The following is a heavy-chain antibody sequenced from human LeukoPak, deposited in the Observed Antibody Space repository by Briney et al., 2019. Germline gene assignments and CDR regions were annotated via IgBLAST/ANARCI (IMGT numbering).Heavy chain of an antibody. Sequence: PGGSLRLSCAASGFTFSSYEMNWVRQAPGKGLEWVSYISSSGTTIYYADSVKGRFTISRDNAKNSLFLQVNSLRAEDKAVYYCARSSGTYHFDYWGQGTLVTVSS. V-gene: IGHV3-48*03. CDR2: ISSSGTTI. CDR1: GFTFSSYE. J-gene: IGHJ4*02. D-gene: IGHD1-26*01. CDR3: ARSSGTYHFDY.